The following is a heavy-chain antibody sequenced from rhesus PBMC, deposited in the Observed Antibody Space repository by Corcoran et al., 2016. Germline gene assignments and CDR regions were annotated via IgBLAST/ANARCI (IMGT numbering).Heavy chain of an antibody. CDR2: IYWDDDK. J-gene: IGHJ4*01. D-gene: IGHD3-9*01. CDR1: GFSLSTSGMG. Sequence: QVTLKESGPALVKPTQTLTLTCTFSGFSLSTSGMGVGWLRPPPGKALEWLASIYWDDDKYYSTSLKSRLTISKDTSKNQVVLTMTNMDPVDTATYYCARVLYYEDDYGYPYDYWGQGVLVTVSS. CDR3: ARVLYYEDDYGYPYDY. V-gene: IGHV2S1*01.